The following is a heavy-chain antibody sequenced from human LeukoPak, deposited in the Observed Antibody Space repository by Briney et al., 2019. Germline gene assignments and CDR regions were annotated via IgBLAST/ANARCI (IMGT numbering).Heavy chain of an antibody. V-gene: IGHV3-23*01. CDR3: ARAQPDYYDSSGYYYGFDY. D-gene: IGHD3-22*01. Sequence: GGSLRLSCAASGFTFSSYAMSWVRQAPGKGLEWVSAISGSGGSTYYADSVKGRFTISRDNSKNTLYLQMNSLRAEDTAVYYCARAQPDYYDSSGYYYGFDYWGQGTLVTVSS. CDR1: GFTFSSYA. J-gene: IGHJ4*02. CDR2: ISGSGGST.